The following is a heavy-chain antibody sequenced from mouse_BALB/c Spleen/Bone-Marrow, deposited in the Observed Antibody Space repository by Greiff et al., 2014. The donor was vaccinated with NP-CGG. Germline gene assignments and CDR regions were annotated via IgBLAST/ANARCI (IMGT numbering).Heavy chain of an antibody. Sequence: VMLVESGPELVKPGASVRISCKASGYTFTSYYIHWVKQGPGQGLEWIGWIYPGNVNTKYNEKFKGKATLTADKSSSTAYMQLSSLTSEDSAVYFCARSLSRYAMDYWGQGTSVTVSS. CDR1: GYTFTSYY. J-gene: IGHJ4*01. V-gene: IGHV1S56*01. CDR3: ARSLSRYAMDY. CDR2: IYPGNVNT. D-gene: IGHD6-2*01.